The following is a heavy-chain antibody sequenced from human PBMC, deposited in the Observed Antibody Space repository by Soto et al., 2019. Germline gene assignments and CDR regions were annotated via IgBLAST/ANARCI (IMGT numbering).Heavy chain of an antibody. J-gene: IGHJ4*02. CDR1: GFTFNSFS. D-gene: IGHD1-1*01. CDR3: ERLEGAALELRFFDF. Sequence: VQLVESGGGLVQPGGSLRLSCAASGFTFNSFSMIWVRQLPGRGLEWVSCISDTRRTRYYGDSVEGRFTVSRDNARNSLSLQMNSLTLEDTGISYCERLEGAALELRFFDFWGQGTLVTVSS. V-gene: IGHV3-48*01. CDR2: ISDTRRTR.